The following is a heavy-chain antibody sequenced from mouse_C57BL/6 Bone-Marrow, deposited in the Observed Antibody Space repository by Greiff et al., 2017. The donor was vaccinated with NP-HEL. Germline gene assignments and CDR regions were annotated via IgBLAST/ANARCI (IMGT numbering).Heavy chain of an antibody. CDR1: GYTFTSYG. D-gene: IGHD1-1*01. Sequence: QVQLKQSGAELARPGASVKLSCKASGYTFTSYGISWVKQRTGQGLEWIGEIYPRSGNTYYNEKFKGKATLTADKSSSTAYMELRSLTSEDSAVYFCASPAVVFDYWGQGTTLTVSS. CDR2: IYPRSGNT. J-gene: IGHJ2*01. CDR3: ASPAVVFDY. V-gene: IGHV1-81*01.